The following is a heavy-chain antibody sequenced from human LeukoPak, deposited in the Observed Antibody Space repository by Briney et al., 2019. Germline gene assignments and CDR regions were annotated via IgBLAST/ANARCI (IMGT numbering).Heavy chain of an antibody. CDR1: GFTFSSYS. CDR2: ISSSSSTI. V-gene: IGHV3-48*01. J-gene: IGHJ4*02. CDR3: ARDIKINYYDSSGYVY. D-gene: IGHD3-22*01. Sequence: GESLRLSCAASGFTFSSYSMNWVRQAPGKGLEWVSYISSSSSTIYYADSVKGRFTISRDNAKNSLYLQMNSLRAEDTAVYYCARDIKINYYDSSGYVYWGQGTLVTVSS.